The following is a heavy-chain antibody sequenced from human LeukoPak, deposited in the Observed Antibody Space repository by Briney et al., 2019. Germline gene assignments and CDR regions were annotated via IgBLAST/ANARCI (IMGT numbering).Heavy chain of an antibody. CDR2: ISYDGSNK. J-gene: IGHJ3*02. CDR1: GFTFSNYA. V-gene: IGHV3-30*04. CDR3: ARDPTHYDSSGGDASDI. Sequence: AGGSLRLSCAASGFTFSNYAMHWVRQAPGKGLEWVALISYDGSNKFYADSVKGRFTISRDNAKNSLYLQMNSLRAEDTAVYYCARDPTHYDSSGGDASDIWGQGTMVTVSS. D-gene: IGHD3-22*01.